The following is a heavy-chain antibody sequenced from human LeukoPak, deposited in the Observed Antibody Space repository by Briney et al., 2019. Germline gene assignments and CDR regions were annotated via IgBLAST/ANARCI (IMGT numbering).Heavy chain of an antibody. D-gene: IGHD2-15*01. CDR1: GFAFSSYS. CDR2: ISSSSSTI. J-gene: IGHJ4*02. V-gene: IGHV3-48*04. Sequence: QSGGSLRLSCAASGFAFSSYSMNWVRQVPGKGLEWVAYISSSSSTIYYADSVKGRFTISRDNAKNSLYLQMNSLRAEDTAVYYCARDGYCSGSSCYSTTDYWGQGTLVTVSS. CDR3: ARDGYCSGSSCYSTTDY.